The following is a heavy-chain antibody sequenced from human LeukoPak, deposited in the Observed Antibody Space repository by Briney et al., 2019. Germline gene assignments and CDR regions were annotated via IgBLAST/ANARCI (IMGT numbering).Heavy chain of an antibody. CDR2: IKEDGSEK. Sequence: GGSLRLSCVASGFSFTGNWMSWVRQAPGKGPEWVASIKEDGSEKYYGDSVSGRFTISRDNAKNSLYLQMNSLRAEDTSVYYCAQEGNWGQGTLVTVSS. V-gene: IGHV3-7*01. J-gene: IGHJ4*02. CDR3: AQEGN. CDR1: GFSFTGNW.